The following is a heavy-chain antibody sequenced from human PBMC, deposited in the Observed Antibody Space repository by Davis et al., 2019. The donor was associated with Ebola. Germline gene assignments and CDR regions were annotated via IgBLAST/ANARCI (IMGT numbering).Heavy chain of an antibody. CDR2: TYYRSRWNY. J-gene: IGHJ5*02. V-gene: IGHV6-1*01. D-gene: IGHD6-19*01. CDR1: GDSVSANSVA. CDR3: ARDESIAVVGPRGWFDT. Sequence: SQTLSLTCAISGDSVSANSVAWNWIRQSPSRGLEWLGRTYYRSRWNYDYAVSLKNRISINPDTSKNQFSLQLNSVTPEDTGVYYCARDESIAVVGPRGWFDTWGQGILVTVSS.